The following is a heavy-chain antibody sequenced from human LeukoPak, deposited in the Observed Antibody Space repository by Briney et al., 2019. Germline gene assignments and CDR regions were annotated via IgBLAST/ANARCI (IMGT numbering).Heavy chain of an antibody. D-gene: IGHD3-16*02. CDR3: GTEDGFYHYYYYYMDV. J-gene: IGHJ6*03. CDR1: GFTFSSYS. V-gene: IGHV3-48*01. CDR2: ISSSSSTI. Sequence: GGSLRLSCAASGFTFSSYSMNWVRQAPGKGLEWVSYISSSSSTIYYADSVKGRFTISRDNAKNSLYLQMNSLRAEDMAVYYCGTEDGFYHYYYYYMDVWGKGTTVTVSS.